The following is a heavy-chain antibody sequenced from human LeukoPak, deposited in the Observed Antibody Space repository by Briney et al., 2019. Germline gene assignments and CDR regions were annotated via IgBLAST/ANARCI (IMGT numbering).Heavy chain of an antibody. CDR3: ARIESGWYAGSYYYYYYMDV. CDR1: GGSFSGYY. D-gene: IGHD6-19*01. V-gene: IGHV4-34*01. Sequence: PSETLSLTCAVYGGSFSGYYWSWIRQPPGKGLEWIGEINHSGSTNYNPSLKSRVTISVDTSKNQFSLKLSSVTAADTAVYYCARIESGWYAGSYYYYYYMDVWGKGTTVTVSS. CDR2: INHSGST. J-gene: IGHJ6*03.